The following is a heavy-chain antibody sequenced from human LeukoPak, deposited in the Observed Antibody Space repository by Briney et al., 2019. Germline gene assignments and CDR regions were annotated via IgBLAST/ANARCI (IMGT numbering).Heavy chain of an antibody. CDR2: INHSGST. J-gene: IGHJ3*02. D-gene: IGHD3-16*01. V-gene: IGHV4-34*01. CDR1: GGSFSGYY. CDR3: ARRRVMITFGGVMNDAFDI. Sequence: PSETLSLTCAVYGGSFSGYYWSWIRQPPGKGLEWIGEINHSGSTNYNPSLKSRVTISVDTSKNQFFLKLRSVTAADTAVYYCARRRVMITFGGVMNDAFDIWGQGTMVTVSS.